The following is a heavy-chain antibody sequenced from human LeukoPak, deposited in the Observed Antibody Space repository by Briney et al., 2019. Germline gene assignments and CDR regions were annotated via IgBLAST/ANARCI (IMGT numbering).Heavy chain of an antibody. CDR1: GGPISNYQ. Sequence: PSETLSLTCTLSGGPISNYQWSWIRQPPGKGLEWIGNIYYSGTANYNPSLKSRVIISVDTSKNQFSLKLSPVTAADTAVYYCARVGVDDSGNIIRYFFDYWGQGTLVTVSS. D-gene: IGHD4-23*01. CDR3: ARVGVDDSGNIIRYFFDY. V-gene: IGHV4-59*01. J-gene: IGHJ4*02. CDR2: IYYSGTA.